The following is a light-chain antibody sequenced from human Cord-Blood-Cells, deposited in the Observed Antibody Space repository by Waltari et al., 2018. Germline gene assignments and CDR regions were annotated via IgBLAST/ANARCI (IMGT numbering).Light chain of an antibody. Sequence: QSALTQPASVSGSPGQSITISCTGTSSDVGGYNYVSWYQQHPGKAPKLMIYDVSKRPSGFSNRFSGSKAGNTASLTISGLQAEDEADYYCSSYTSSSWVFGGGTKLTVL. V-gene: IGLV2-14*01. CDR2: DVS. J-gene: IGLJ3*02. CDR3: SSYTSSSWV. CDR1: SSDVGGYNY.